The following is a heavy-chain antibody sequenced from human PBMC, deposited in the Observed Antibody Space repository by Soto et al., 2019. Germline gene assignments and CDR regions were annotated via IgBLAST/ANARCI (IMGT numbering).Heavy chain of an antibody. Sequence: GGSLRLSCAASGFTFSSYEMNWVRQAPGKGLEWVSYIGSSGTTTYYADSVKGRFTISRDNAKNSLYLQMNSLRGEDTAVYYCARNFGMFAPWGGGTLVAVSS. CDR3: ARNFGMFAP. J-gene: IGHJ5*02. CDR2: IGSSGTTT. CDR1: GFTFSSYE. V-gene: IGHV3-48*03. D-gene: IGHD3-10*01.